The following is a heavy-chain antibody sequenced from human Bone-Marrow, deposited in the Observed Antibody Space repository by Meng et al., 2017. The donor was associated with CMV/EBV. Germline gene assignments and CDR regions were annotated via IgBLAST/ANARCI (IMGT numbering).Heavy chain of an antibody. Sequence: SGGYYWSWNRQHPGKGLEWIGYIYYSGSTYYNPSLKSRVTISVDTSKNQFSLKLSSVTAADTAVYYCARAGLPAAPGDYYYYGMDVWGQGTTVTVSS. D-gene: IGHD2-2*01. J-gene: IGHJ6*02. CDR1: SGGYY. V-gene: IGHV4-31*02. CDR3: ARAGLPAAPGDYYYYGMDV. CDR2: IYYSGST.